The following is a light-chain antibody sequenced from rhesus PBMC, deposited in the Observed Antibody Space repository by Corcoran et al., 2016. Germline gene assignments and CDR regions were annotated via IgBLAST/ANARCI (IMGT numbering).Light chain of an antibody. V-gene: IGKV1-25*01. CDR2: TAS. J-gene: IGKJ4*01. CDR1: QGSRSY. Sequence: DIQMTQSSFSLPASVGDRVTSTCRASQGSRSYLAWYQQKAGKAPRPLIYTASTLQSGVPARFSGSGCRTYFTHNISSLQPGDFAAYYCQQHNSYPLAFGGWNKVGLK. CDR3: QQHNSYPLA.